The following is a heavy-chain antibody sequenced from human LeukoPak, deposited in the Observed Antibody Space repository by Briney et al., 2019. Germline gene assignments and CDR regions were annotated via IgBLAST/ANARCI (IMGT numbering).Heavy chain of an antibody. D-gene: IGHD3-10*01. CDR1: GGTFSSYA. J-gene: IGHJ3*02. CDR3: ARAVYGSGELHAFDI. CDR2: IIPIFGTA. V-gene: IGHV1-69*13. Sequence: ASVKVSCKASGGTFSSYAFSWVRQAPGQGLEWMGAIIPIFGTANYAQKFQGRVTITADESTSTAYMELSSLRSEDTAVYYCARAVYGSGELHAFDIWGQGTMVTVSS.